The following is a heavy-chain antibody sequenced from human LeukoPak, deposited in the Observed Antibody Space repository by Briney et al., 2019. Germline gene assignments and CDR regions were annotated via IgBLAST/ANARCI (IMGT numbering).Heavy chain of an antibody. D-gene: IGHD3-10*01. CDR2: IYYSGST. Sequence: SETLSLTCAVSGGSISSYYWSWIRQPPGKGLEWVGYIYYSGSTNYNPSLKSRVTISVDTSKNQFSLKMNSVNAADTAVYYCARGQWFRAFWSRGTPVTVSS. V-gene: IGHV4-59*12. CDR1: GGSISSYY. J-gene: IGHJ4*02. CDR3: ARGQWFRAF.